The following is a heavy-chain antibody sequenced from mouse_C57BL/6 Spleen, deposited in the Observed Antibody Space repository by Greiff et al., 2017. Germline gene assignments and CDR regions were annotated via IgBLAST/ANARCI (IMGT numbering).Heavy chain of an antibody. Sequence: QVQLKQSGAELVRPGASVTLSCKASGYPFTDYEMHWVKQTPVHGLEWIGAIDPETGGTAYNQKFKGKAILTADKSSRTAYMELRSLTSEDSAVYYCTKEVVANYYAMDYWGQGTSVTVSS. V-gene: IGHV1-15*01. D-gene: IGHD1-1*01. J-gene: IGHJ4*01. CDR1: GYPFTDYE. CDR2: IDPETGGT. CDR3: TKEVVANYYAMDY.